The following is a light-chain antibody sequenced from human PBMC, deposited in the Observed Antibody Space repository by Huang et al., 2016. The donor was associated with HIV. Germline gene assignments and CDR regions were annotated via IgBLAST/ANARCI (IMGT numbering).Light chain of an antibody. CDR1: QTISTY. V-gene: IGKV1-39*01. Sequence: DIQMTQFPSSLSASVGDRVTIGCRSSQTISTYLNWYQQKPGKAPHLLIYTTSALQTAVPARFSGGGSGTVFTLTISGLQDEDFATYYCQQSYSTPYTFGQGIRL. CDR3: QQSYSTPYT. J-gene: IGKJ2*01. CDR2: TTS.